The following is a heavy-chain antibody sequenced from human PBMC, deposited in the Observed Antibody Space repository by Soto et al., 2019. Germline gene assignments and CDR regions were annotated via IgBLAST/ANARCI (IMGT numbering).Heavy chain of an antibody. J-gene: IGHJ4*02. D-gene: IGHD2-21*02. V-gene: IGHV1-46*01. Sequence: QVQLMQSGAEVKKPGASVKVSCKASGDTFTDYYIHWVRQAPGQGLEWMGTVNPSGGHTTYAQHFLGRVTMTRDTSTSTLYMELTSLTSDDTAIYDCARGGHVVVVTAAVDYWGQGTLVTVSS. CDR1: GDTFTDYY. CDR3: ARGGHVVVVTAAVDY. CDR2: VNPSGGHT.